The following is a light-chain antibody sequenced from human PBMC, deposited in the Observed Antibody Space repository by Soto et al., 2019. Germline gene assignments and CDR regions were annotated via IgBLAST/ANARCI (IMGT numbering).Light chain of an antibody. Sequence: DIQMTHSPSILSASVGDRVTITCRASQNISSWLAWYQQNPGKAPNLLIYKASHLENGVPSRFSGSGSGTEFTLTISSLQPEDFATYYCQQFHSFPITFGQGTRLEIK. V-gene: IGKV1-5*03. CDR2: KAS. J-gene: IGKJ5*01. CDR1: QNISSW. CDR3: QQFHSFPIT.